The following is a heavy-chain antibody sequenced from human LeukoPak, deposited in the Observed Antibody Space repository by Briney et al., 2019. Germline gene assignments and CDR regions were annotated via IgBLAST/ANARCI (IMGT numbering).Heavy chain of an antibody. J-gene: IGHJ3*02. V-gene: IGHV3-48*02. CDR1: GFTFSSYS. D-gene: IGHD6-19*01. CDR2: ISSSSSTI. CDR3: AKDSGIAVAGTLRAFDI. Sequence: PGGSLRLSCAASGFTFSSYSMNWVRQAPGKGLEWVSYISSSSSTIYYADSVKGRFTISRDNANNSLYLQMNSLRDEDTAVYYCAKDSGIAVAGTLRAFDIWGQGTMVTVSS.